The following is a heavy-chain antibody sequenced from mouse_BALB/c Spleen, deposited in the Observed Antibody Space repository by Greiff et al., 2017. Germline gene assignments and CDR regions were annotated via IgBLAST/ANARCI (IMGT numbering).Heavy chain of an antibody. CDR1: GFTFSDFY. J-gene: IGHJ3*01. D-gene: IGHD1-2*01. V-gene: IGHV7-1*02. CDR2: SRNKANDYTT. CDR3: GRDEGITTAWSRVAY. Sequence: DVMLVESGGGLVQPGGSLRLSCATSGFTFSDFYMEWVRQPPGKRLEWIAASRNKANDYTTEYSASVKGRFIVSRDTSQSILYLQMNALRAEDTAIYYCGRDEGITTAWSRVAYWGQGTLVTGSA.